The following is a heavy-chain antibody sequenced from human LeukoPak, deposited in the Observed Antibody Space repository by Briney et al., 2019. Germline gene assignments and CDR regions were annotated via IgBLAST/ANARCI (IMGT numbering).Heavy chain of an antibody. V-gene: IGHV4-59*01. CDR3: ARNYYGSGSFYVHN. Sequence: SETLSLTCTVSGGSISSYSWSWIRQPPGKGLEWIGFIYHSGTTHYNPSLKSRLTFSLDKSKNQFSLKLTSVTAADTALYYCARNYYGSGSFYVHNWGQGTLVTVSS. J-gene: IGHJ4*02. CDR2: IYHSGTT. D-gene: IGHD3-10*01. CDR1: GGSISSYS.